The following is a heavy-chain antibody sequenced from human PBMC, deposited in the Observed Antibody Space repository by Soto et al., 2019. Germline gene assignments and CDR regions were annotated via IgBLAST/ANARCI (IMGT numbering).Heavy chain of an antibody. D-gene: IGHD2-2*02. J-gene: IGHJ5*02. Sequence: PSETLSLTCAVSGGSIGSGPHSWSWIRQPPGKGLEWIGYIYHTGRTDYNPSLMSRVTISVDRSRNQFSLKLTSVTAADTAVYYCARGCSSSSCYTGFDPWGQGTLVTVSS. CDR1: GGSIGSGPHS. CDR2: IYHTGRT. V-gene: IGHV4-30-2*01. CDR3: ARGCSSSSCYTGFDP.